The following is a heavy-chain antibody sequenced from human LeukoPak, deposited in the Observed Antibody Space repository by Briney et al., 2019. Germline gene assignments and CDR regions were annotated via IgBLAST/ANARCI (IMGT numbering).Heavy chain of an antibody. CDR2: ISRDGTYI. J-gene: IGHJ4*02. CDR3: AKNRATGLALYDY. V-gene: IGHV3-23*01. CDR1: GFTFSTYA. Sequence: GGSLRLSCAASGFTFSTYAMTWVRQAPGKGLEWVSAISRDGTYIYYADSVKGRFTSSRDNSKTTLYLQMSNLRAEDTAVYFCAKNRATGLALYDYWGQGTQVTVSS. D-gene: IGHD5-24*01.